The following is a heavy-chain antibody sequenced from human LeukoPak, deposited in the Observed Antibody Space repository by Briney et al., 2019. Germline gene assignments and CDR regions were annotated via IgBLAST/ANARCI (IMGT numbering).Heavy chain of an antibody. Sequence: ASVKVSCKASGYTFTSYYTHWVRQAPGQGLEWMGIINPSGGSTSDAQKFQGRVTMTRDTSTSTVYMELSSLRSEDTAVYYCARDSEGYYDSSGYQDWFDPWGQGTLVTVSS. CDR3: ARDSEGYYDSSGYQDWFDP. CDR2: INPSGGST. CDR1: GYTFTSYY. D-gene: IGHD3-22*01. V-gene: IGHV1-46*01. J-gene: IGHJ5*02.